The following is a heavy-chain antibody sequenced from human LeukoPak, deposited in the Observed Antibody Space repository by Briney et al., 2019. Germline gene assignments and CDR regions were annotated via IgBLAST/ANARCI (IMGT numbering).Heavy chain of an antibody. CDR3: ARDGTAAGLYFDL. CDR2: IKQDGGEK. Sequence: GGSLRLSCAASGFTFSSYWMNWVRQAPGKGLEWVASIKQDGGEKSYVDSVKGRFTISRDNAKNSLYLQMSSLRAEDTAVYYCARDGTAAGLYFDLWGQGTLVTVSS. J-gene: IGHJ4*01. V-gene: IGHV3-7*01. CDR1: GFTFSSYW. D-gene: IGHD6-13*01.